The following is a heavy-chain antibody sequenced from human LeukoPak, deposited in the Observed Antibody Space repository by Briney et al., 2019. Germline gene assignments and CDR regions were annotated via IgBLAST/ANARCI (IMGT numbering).Heavy chain of an antibody. D-gene: IGHD3-3*01. CDR1: GYTFTSYG. J-gene: IGHJ5*02. V-gene: IGHV1-18*01. CDR2: ISAYNGNT. CDR3: ARVAIFGVGGWFDP. Sequence: ASVKVSCKASGYTFTSYGISWVRQAPGQGLEWMGWISAYNGNTNYAQELQGRVTMTTDTSTSTAYMELRSLRSDDAAVYYCARVAIFGVGGWFDPWGQGTLVTVSS.